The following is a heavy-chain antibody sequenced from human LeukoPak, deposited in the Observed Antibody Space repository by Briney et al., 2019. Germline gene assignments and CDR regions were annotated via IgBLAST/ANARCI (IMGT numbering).Heavy chain of an antibody. D-gene: IGHD6-13*01. V-gene: IGHV4-38-2*02. J-gene: IGHJ5*02. Sequence: SETLSLTCTVSGYSISSGYYWGWIRQPPGKGLEWIGSIYHSGSTYYNPSLKSRVTISVDTSKNQLSLKLSSVTAADTAVYYCARAPIAAAGTNWFDPWGQGTLVTVSS. CDR1: GYSISSGYY. CDR3: ARAPIAAAGTNWFDP. CDR2: IYHSGST.